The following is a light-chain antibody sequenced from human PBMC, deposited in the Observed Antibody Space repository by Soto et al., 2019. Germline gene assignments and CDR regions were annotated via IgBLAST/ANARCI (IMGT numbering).Light chain of an antibody. Sequence: QSVLTQPASVSGSPGQSITISCTGTSSDVGTYYLVSWYQQHPGKVPKVMIYEGTKRPSGVPERFSGSKSGTSASLAITGLQAEDEADYYCQAYDYSLTASVFGGGTKLTVL. CDR2: EGT. CDR1: SSDVGTYYL. V-gene: IGLV2-14*02. CDR3: QAYDYSLTASV. J-gene: IGLJ3*02.